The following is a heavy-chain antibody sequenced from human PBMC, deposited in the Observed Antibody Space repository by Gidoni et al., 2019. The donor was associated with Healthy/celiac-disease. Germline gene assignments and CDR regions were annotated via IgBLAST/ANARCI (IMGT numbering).Heavy chain of an antibody. V-gene: IGHV1-69*01. Sequence: QVQLVQSGAEVKKPGCSVKVTCKASGGTFSSYAISWVRQAPGQGLEWMGGIIPIFGTANYAQKFQGRVTITADESTSTAYMELSSLRSEDTAVYYCARGSDWDVAVAGKYWFDPWGQGTLVTVSS. CDR1: GGTFSSYA. D-gene: IGHD6-19*01. CDR2: IIPIFGTA. J-gene: IGHJ5*02. CDR3: ARGSDWDVAVAGKYWFDP.